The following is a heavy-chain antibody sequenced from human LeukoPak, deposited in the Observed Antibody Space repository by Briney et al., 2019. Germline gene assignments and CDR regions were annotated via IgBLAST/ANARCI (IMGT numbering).Heavy chain of an antibody. V-gene: IGHV4-30-4*08. CDR2: IYHSGST. CDR3: AGGRQWLGKFDY. Sequence: SETLSLTCSVSGASVSSDDYYWSWIRQPPGKALEWIGYIYHSGSTYYNPSLKSRVVILVDVSKNQFSLQMSSVTAADTAVYYCAGGRQWLGKFDYWGQGTLVTVSS. CDR1: GASVSSDDYY. D-gene: IGHD6-19*01. J-gene: IGHJ4*02.